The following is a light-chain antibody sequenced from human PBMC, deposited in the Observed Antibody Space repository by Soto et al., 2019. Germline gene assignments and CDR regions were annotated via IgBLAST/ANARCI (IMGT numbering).Light chain of an antibody. J-gene: IGLJ2*01. V-gene: IGLV2-23*03. CDR2: EGS. CDR1: SSDVGSYNL. CDR3: CVDAGSSTFGVV. Sequence: QSALTQPASVSGSPGQSITISCTGTSSDVGSYNLVSWYQQHPGKAPKLMIYEGSKRPSGVSNRFSGSKSGNTASLTISGRQAEDEADDYCCVDAGSSTFGVVFGGGTQVTVL.